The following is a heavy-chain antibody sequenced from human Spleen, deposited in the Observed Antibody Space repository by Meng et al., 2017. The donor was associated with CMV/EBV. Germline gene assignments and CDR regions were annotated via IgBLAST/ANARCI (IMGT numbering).Heavy chain of an antibody. Sequence: ASVKVSCKASGYTFTRYYMHWVRQAPGQGLEWLGWINPNSGGTNYAQKFQGRVTMTRDTSISTAYMELSRLRSDDTAVYYCARGALWGRYYFDYWGQGTLVTVSS. CDR1: GYTFTRYY. CDR3: ARGALWGRYYFDY. V-gene: IGHV1-2*02. CDR2: INPNSGGT. J-gene: IGHJ4*02. D-gene: IGHD7-27*01.